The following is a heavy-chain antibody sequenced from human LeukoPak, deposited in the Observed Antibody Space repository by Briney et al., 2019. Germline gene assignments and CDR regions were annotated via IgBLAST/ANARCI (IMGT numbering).Heavy chain of an antibody. CDR2: ISSSSSTI. D-gene: IGHD3-22*01. CDR1: GFTFSSYS. J-gene: IGHJ4*02. CDR3: ARDRRVLYYYDSSGYFFDY. Sequence: GGSLRLSCAASGFTFSSYSMNWVRQAPGKGLEWVSYISSSSSTIYYADSVKGRFTISRDNAKNSLYLQMNSLRAEDTAVYYCARDRRVLYYYDSSGYFFDYWGQGTLVTVSS. V-gene: IGHV3-48*04.